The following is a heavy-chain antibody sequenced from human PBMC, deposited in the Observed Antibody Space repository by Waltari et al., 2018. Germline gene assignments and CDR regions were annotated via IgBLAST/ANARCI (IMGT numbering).Heavy chain of an antibody. J-gene: IGHJ4*02. D-gene: IGHD3-3*01. Sequence: QVQLVQSGAEVKKSGASVKVSCKASGYTFTDFFIHWVRQAPGQGLEWIGRINPNSGDTSEAQRCQGRGTMTGDTSITTAYMELTGLRSDDTAIYYCARSGGGTTTFGVAEWGQGSLVTVSS. CDR1: GYTFTDFF. V-gene: IGHV1-2*06. CDR3: ARSGGGTTTFGVAE. CDR2: INPNSGDT.